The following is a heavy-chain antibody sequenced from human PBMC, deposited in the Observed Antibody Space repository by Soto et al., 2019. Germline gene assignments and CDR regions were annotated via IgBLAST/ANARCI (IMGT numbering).Heavy chain of an antibody. Sequence: QITLKESGPTLVKPTQTLTLTCTFSGFSLSTSGVGVGWIRQPPGKALEWLALIYWDDDKRYSPSLKSRLTITKDTSKNQVVLTMTNMDPVDTATYYCAHIARTQVGIAVAGNLDYWGQGTLVTVSS. CDR3: AHIARTQVGIAVAGNLDY. CDR2: IYWDDDK. J-gene: IGHJ4*02. D-gene: IGHD6-19*01. V-gene: IGHV2-5*02. CDR1: GFSLSTSGVG.